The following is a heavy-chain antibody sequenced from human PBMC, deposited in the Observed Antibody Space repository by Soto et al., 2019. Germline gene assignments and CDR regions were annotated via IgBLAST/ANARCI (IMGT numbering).Heavy chain of an antibody. V-gene: IGHV3-74*01. D-gene: IGHD3-3*01. CDR1: GFTFSSYW. CDR2: INSDGSST. J-gene: IGHJ4*02. CDR3: ARAITIFGVVIPFDY. Sequence: GGSLRLSCAASGFTFSSYWMHWVRQAPGKGLVWVSRINSDGSSTSYADSVKGRFTISRDNAKNTLYLQMNSLRAEDTAVYYCARAITIFGVVIPFDYWGQGTLVTVSS.